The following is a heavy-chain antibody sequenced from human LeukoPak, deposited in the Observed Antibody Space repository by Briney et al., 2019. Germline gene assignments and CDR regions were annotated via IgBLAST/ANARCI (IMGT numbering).Heavy chain of an antibody. Sequence: ASVKVSCKASGYTFTGYYMHWVRQAPGQGLEWMGWINPNSGGTNYAQKFQGRVTMTRDTSISTAYMELSRLRSDDTAVYYCARVAGDYVWGSYRFTSNAFDIWGQGTMVTLSS. V-gene: IGHV1-2*02. CDR1: GYTFTGYY. D-gene: IGHD3-16*02. CDR3: ARVAGDYVWGSYRFTSNAFDI. CDR2: INPNSGGT. J-gene: IGHJ3*02.